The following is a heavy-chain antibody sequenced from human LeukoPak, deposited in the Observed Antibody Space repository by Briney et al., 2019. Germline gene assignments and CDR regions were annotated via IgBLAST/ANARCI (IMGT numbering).Heavy chain of an antibody. CDR3: ARALAAAAGRRAGMMGD. V-gene: IGHV1-69*06. Sequence: SVKVSCKASGGTFSSYAISWVRQAPGQGLEWMGGIIPIFGTANYAQKFQGRVTITADKSTSTAYMELSSLRSEDTAVYYCARALAAAAGRRAGMMGDWGQGTLVTVSS. CDR1: GGTFSSYA. J-gene: IGHJ4*02. CDR2: IIPIFGTA. D-gene: IGHD6-13*01.